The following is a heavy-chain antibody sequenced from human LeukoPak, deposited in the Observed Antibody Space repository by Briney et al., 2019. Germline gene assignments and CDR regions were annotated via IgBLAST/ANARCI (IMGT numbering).Heavy chain of an antibody. CDR3: ARSHLSSGYMDV. CDR1: GFTFSSYW. J-gene: IGHJ6*03. Sequence: GGSLRLSCAASGFTFSSYWMHWVRQAPGKGLVWVSRINSDGSSTSYADSVKGRFTISRDNAKNTLYLQMNSLRAEDTAVYYCARSHLSSGYMDVWGKGTTVTVSS. D-gene: IGHD3-16*02. CDR2: INSDGSST. V-gene: IGHV3-74*01.